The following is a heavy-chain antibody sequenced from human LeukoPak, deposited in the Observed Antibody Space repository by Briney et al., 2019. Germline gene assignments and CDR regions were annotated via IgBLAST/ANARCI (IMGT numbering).Heavy chain of an antibody. D-gene: IGHD1-7*01. CDR2: INPNSGGT. Sequence: ASVKVSCKASGYTFTGYYMHWVRQAPGQGLEWMGWINPNSGGTKYAQKFQGRVTMTRDTSISTAYMELSRLRSDDTAVYYCARDKELEVRGFYYYMDVWGKGPRSPSP. CDR1: GYTFTGYY. CDR3: ARDKELEVRGFYYYMDV. J-gene: IGHJ6*03. V-gene: IGHV1-2*02.